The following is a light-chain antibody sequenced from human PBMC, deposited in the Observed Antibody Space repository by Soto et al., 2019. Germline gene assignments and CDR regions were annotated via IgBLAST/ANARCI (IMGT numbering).Light chain of an antibody. J-gene: IGKJ1*01. CDR3: QKYGNFWT. CDR1: QTVSSSS. CDR2: GAS. V-gene: IGKV3-20*01. Sequence: EIVLTQSPGTLSLSPGERATLSCRASQTVSSSSLAWYQQKPGQAPRLLIFGASTRAAGFPDRFSGSGSGTDFSLTIRRLEPDDFAVYYCQKYGNFWTFGQGTKVDTK.